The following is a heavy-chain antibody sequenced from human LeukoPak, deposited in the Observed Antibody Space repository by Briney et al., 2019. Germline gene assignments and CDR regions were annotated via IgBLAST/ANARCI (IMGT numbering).Heavy chain of an antibody. D-gene: IGHD3-22*01. CDR2: INPNSGDT. CDR3: AREINSSAYY. CDR1: GYTFTGSY. Sequence: ASVKVSCKASGYTFTGSYIHWERQAPGQGLEWMGRINPNSGDTNYAQKFQGRVTMSRDTSISTAYMELSRLRSDDTAVYYCAREINSSAYYWGQGTLVTVSS. V-gene: IGHV1-2*06. J-gene: IGHJ4*02.